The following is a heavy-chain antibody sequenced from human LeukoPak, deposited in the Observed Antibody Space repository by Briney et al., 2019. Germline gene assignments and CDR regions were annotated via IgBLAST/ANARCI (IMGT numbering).Heavy chain of an antibody. D-gene: IGHD6-6*01. CDR1: EFTVNDAW. J-gene: IGHJ4*02. CDR2: IKSKTDGGTT. Sequence: PGGSLRLSCAASEFTVNDAWMSWVRQAPGKGLEWVARIKSKTDGGTTEYAAPVKGRFTISRDDSKNTLYLQMSSLKTEDTAMYYCSSWGSTPGVSSDDYWGQGTLVTVSS. CDR3: SSWGSTPGVSSDDY. V-gene: IGHV3-15*01.